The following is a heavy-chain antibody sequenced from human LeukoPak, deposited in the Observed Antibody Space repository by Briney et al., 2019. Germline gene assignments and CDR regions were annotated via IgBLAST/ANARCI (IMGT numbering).Heavy chain of an antibody. CDR2: ISGSGGTA. CDR1: GFTSSIYA. D-gene: IGHD3-22*01. Sequence: GGSLRLSCAASGFTSSIYAMSWVRQAPGKALEWVSAISGSGGTAYYADSVKGRFTISRDNSKNTLYLQMNSLRAEDTAVYYCAKKGYYDGSGYYMYYFDHWGQGTLVTVSS. V-gene: IGHV3-23*01. CDR3: AKKGYYDGSGYYMYYFDH. J-gene: IGHJ4*02.